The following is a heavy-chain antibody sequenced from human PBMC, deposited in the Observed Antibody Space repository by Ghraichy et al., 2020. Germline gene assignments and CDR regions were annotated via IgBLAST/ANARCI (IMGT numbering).Heavy chain of an antibody. CDR3: ATPYQYGDYGY. J-gene: IGHJ4*02. D-gene: IGHD4-17*01. Sequence: ASVKVSCKVSGYALSGLSMHWVRQAPGKGLDWMGGFDREDGETIYAQKFQGRVTMTEDTSTDTAYMELSSLRSEDTAIYYCATPYQYGDYGYWGQGTLVTVSS. CDR2: FDREDGET. CDR1: GYALSGLS. V-gene: IGHV1-24*01.